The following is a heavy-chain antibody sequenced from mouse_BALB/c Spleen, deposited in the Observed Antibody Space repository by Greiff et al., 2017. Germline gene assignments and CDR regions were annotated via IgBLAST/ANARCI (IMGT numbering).Heavy chain of an antibody. J-gene: IGHJ3*01. CDR2: ISSGGST. CDR3: ARENYYGNSWFAY. CDR1: GFTFSSYA. Sequence: EVQRVESGGGLVKPGGSLKLSCAASGFTFSSYAMSWVRQTPEKRLEWVASISSGGSTYYPDSVKGRFTISRDNARNILYLQMSSLRSEDTAMYYCARENYYGNSWFAYWGQGTLVTVSA. V-gene: IGHV5-6-5*01. D-gene: IGHD2-1*01.